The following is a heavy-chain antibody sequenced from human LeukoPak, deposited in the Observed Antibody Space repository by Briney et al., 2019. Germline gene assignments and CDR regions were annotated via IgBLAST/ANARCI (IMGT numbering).Heavy chain of an antibody. J-gene: IGHJ1*01. D-gene: IGHD1-1*01. V-gene: IGHV5-51*01. Sequence: GESLKISCKGSGYSFTSYWIGWVRQLPGKGLEWMGIIYPGDSDTRYSPSFQGQVTISADKSISTAYLQWSSLKASDTAMYYRARSERDPFRENSPFSEYFQHWGQGTLVTVSS. CDR2: IYPGDSDT. CDR1: GYSFTSYW. CDR3: ARSERDPFRENSPFSEYFQH.